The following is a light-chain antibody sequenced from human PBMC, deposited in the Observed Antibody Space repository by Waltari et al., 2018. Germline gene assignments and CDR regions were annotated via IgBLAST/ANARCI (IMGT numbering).Light chain of an antibody. CDR2: GTS. Sequence: EIVLTQTPGPLSSSPGERATLSCRARQTVSSTSFTWYQQKPGQAPRLLIYGTSNRAIGIPDRFSGSGSGTDFTLTISRLEPEDFAVYYCQQYDGIVVTFGGGTKVEI. V-gene: IGKV3-20*01. J-gene: IGKJ4*01. CDR3: QQYDGIVVT. CDR1: QTVSSTS.